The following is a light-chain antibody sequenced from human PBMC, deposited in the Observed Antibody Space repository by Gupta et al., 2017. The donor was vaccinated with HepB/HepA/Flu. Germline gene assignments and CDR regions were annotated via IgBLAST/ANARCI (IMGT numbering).Light chain of an antibody. CDR2: DPQ. V-gene: IGLV2-8*01. CDR3: SSYACSNNVV. Sequence: QSALTHPPSASGSPGQPTTISCPATSSHVCCSNHLSCYHHPPGTAPNLMLFDPQQPPSGVPVRFSCSKSGNTASLTVSGLQTDDEANYYCSSYACSNNVVFGGGTKLTVL. CDR1: SSHVCCSNH. J-gene: IGLJ2*01.